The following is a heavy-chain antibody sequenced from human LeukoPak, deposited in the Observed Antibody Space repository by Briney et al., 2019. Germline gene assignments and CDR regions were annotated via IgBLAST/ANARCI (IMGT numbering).Heavy chain of an antibody. J-gene: IGHJ6*02. V-gene: IGHV3-30*18. D-gene: IGHD3-16*01. CDR1: GFTFSSYG. Sequence: GGSLRLSCAASGFTFSSYGMHWVRQAPGKGLEWVAVISYDGSNKYYADSVKGRFTISRDNSKNTLYLQMNSLRAEDTAVYYCAKDRVGEDYYYYGMDVWGQGTTVTVSS. CDR2: ISYDGSNK. CDR3: AKDRVGEDYYYYGMDV.